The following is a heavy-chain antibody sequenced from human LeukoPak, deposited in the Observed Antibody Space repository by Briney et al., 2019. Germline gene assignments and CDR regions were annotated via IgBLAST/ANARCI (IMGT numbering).Heavy chain of an antibody. D-gene: IGHD5-24*01. CDR2: ISAYNGNT. V-gene: IGHV1-18*01. CDR3: ARVWGDGYRSGGFDY. J-gene: IGHJ4*02. CDR1: GYTFTSYG. Sequence: ASVKVSCKASGYTFTSYGISWVRQAPGQGLEWMGWISAYNGNTNYAQKLHGRVTMTTDTSTSTAYMELRSLRSDDTAVYYCARVWGDGYRSGGFDYWGQGTLVTVSS.